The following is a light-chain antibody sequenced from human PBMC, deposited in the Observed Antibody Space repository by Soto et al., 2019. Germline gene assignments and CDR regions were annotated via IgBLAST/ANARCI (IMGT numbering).Light chain of an antibody. CDR2: GNS. J-gene: IGLJ1*01. Sequence: QSVLTQPPSVSGAPGQRVTISCTGSSSNIGAGYDVHWYQQLPGTAPKLLIYGNSNRPSGVPVRFSGSKSGTSASLAITGLQAEDEADYYCQSYDSSLSVYYVFGTGTKLTVL. CDR3: QSYDSSLSVYYV. CDR1: SSNIGAGYD. V-gene: IGLV1-40*01.